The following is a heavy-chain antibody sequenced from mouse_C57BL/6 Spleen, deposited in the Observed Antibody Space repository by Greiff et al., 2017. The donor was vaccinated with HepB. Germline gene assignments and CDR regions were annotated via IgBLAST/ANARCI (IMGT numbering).Heavy chain of an antibody. CDR1: GFNIKDYY. J-gene: IGHJ3*01. CDR2: IDPEDGDT. Sequence: EVQLQQSGAELVRPGASVKLSCTASGFNIKDYYMHWVKQRPEQGLDWIGRIDPEDGDTEYALKFQGKATMTADTSSNTAYLQLSSLTSEDTAVYYCTTRSGSPFAYWGQGTLVTVSA. D-gene: IGHD3-2*02. CDR3: TTRSGSPFAY. V-gene: IGHV14-1*01.